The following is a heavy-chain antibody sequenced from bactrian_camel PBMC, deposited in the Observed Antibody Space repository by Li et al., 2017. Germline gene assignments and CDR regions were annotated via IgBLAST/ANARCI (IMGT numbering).Heavy chain of an antibody. J-gene: IGHJ4*01. D-gene: IGHD3*01. CDR1: GAIDSRQC. CDR2: IYTRVGSP. Sequence: HVQLVESGEGSVQTGGSLRLSCASSGAIDSRQCMGWFRQAPGKERERVATIYTRVGSPDYADSVKGRFTISQDNAKNTVYLQMNSLKPEDTAMYYCAARVGYYCPTGSRWRALGGYDYWGQGTQVTVS. V-gene: IGHV3S53*01. CDR3: AARVGYYCPTGSRWRALGGYDY.